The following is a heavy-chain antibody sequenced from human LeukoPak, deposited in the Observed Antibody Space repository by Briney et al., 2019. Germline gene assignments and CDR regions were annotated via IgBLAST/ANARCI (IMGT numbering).Heavy chain of an antibody. J-gene: IGHJ6*03. CDR2: IAFDGLNE. D-gene: IGHD5-24*01. V-gene: IGHV3-30*19. CDR3: ARDQTRWLQMNYYYMDV. CDR1: AFSFNSHG. Sequence: PGGSLRLSCTAAAFSFNSHGMHWVRQAPGKGLEWVAFIAFDGLNEYYADSVRGRFTVSRDNSRNTVLLQMHSLRAEDTAVYYCARDQTRWLQMNYYYMDVWGKGTTVTIS.